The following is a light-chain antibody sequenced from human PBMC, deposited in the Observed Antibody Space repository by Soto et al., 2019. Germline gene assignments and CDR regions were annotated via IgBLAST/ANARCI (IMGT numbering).Light chain of an antibody. CDR3: GTWDSRLRAHV. Sequence: QSVLTQPPSVSAAPGQKVTISCSGSSSNIGSNYVSWYQQVPGTAPKLLIYENDNRPSGIPDRFSGSKSGTSATLGVTGLQIWDEADYFCGTWDSRLRAHVFATGTKVTVL. CDR2: END. J-gene: IGLJ1*01. V-gene: IGLV1-51*02. CDR1: SSNIGSNY.